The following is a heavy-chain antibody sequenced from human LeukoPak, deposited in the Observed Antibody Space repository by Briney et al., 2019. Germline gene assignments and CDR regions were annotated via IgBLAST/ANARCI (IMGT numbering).Heavy chain of an antibody. D-gene: IGHD1-26*01. CDR1: GFTFSSYS. V-gene: IGHV3-21*01. J-gene: IGHJ5*02. CDR3: ARMDSGSYYLWFDP. Sequence: PGGSLRLSCAASGFTFSSYSMNWVRQAPGKGLEWVSSISSSSSYIYYADSVKGRFIISRDNAKNSLYLQMNSLRAEDTAVYYCARMDSGSYYLWFDPWGQGTLVTVSS. CDR2: ISSSSSYI.